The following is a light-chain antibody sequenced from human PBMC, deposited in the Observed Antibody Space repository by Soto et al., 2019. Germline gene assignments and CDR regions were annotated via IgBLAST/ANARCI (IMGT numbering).Light chain of an antibody. V-gene: IGKV2-28*01. CDR1: QSLLHSNGYNY. CDR3: MQTRQTPLT. CDR2: LGS. Sequence: DIVMTQSPLSLPVTPGEPASISCRSSQSLLHSNGYNYLDWYLQKPGQSPQLLIYLGSNRASGVPDRFSGSGSGTDFTLKISRVEDEDVGVYYCMQTRQTPLTLGGGTKVDIK. J-gene: IGKJ4*01.